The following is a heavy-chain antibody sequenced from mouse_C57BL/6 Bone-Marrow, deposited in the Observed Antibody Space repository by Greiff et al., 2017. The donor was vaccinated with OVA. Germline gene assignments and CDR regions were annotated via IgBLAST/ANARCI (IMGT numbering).Heavy chain of an antibody. Sequence: VQLQQSGGGLVKPGGSLKLSCAASGFTFSDYGMHWVRQAPEKGLEWVAYISSGSSTIYYADTVKGRFTISRDNAKNTLFLQMTSLRSEDTAMYYCASPGDDYDALFDYWGQGTTLTVSS. CDR3: ASPGDDYDALFDY. D-gene: IGHD2-4*01. J-gene: IGHJ2*01. CDR1: GFTFSDYG. CDR2: ISSGSSTI. V-gene: IGHV5-17*01.